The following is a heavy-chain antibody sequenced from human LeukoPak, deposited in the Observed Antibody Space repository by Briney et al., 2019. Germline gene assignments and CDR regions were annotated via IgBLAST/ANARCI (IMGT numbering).Heavy chain of an antibody. CDR3: ARGTTRKYFDY. J-gene: IGHJ4*02. V-gene: IGHV4-59*12. CDR2: IYYSGNT. D-gene: IGHD2-2*01. Sequence: PSETLSLTCTVSGGSISSYYWSWIRQPPGKGLEWIGYIYYSGNTNYNPSLKSRVTISVDTSKNQFSLKLSSVTAADTAVYYCARGTTRKYFDYWGQGTLVTVSS. CDR1: GGSISSYY.